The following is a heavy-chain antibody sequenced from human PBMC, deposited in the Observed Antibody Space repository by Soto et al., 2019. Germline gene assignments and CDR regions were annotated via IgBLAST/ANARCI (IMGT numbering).Heavy chain of an antibody. Sequence: SETLSLTCAVSGGSISSSNWWSWVRQPPGKGLEWIGEIYHSGSTNYNPSLKSRVTISVDKSKNQFSLKLSSVTAADTAVYYCARDLGAVAGGYFDYWGQGTLVIVSS. CDR3: ARDLGAVAGGYFDY. V-gene: IGHV4-4*02. J-gene: IGHJ4*02. D-gene: IGHD6-19*01. CDR1: GGSISSSNW. CDR2: IYHSGST.